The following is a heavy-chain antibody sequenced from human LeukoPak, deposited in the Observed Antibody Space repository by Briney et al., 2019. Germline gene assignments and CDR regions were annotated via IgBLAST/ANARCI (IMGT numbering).Heavy chain of an antibody. CDR2: IRYDGSNK. CDR1: GFTFSSYG. J-gene: IGHJ4*02. CDR3: ARDQEYSSSEGFDY. V-gene: IGHV3-30*02. Sequence: PGGSLRLSCAASGFTFSSYGMHWVRQAPGKGLEWVAFIRYDGSNKYYADSVKGRFTISRDNAKNSLYLQMNSLRAEDTAVYYCARDQEYSSSEGFDYWGQGTLVTVSS. D-gene: IGHD6-6*01.